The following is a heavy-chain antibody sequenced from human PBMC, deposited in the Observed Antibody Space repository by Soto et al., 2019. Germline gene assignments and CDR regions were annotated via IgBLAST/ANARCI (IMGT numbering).Heavy chain of an antibody. CDR3: AREEQLEDAYNWFDP. CDR2: IIPIFGTA. CDR1: GGTFSSYA. V-gene: IGHV1-69*13. J-gene: IGHJ5*02. Sequence: GASVKVSCKASGGTFSSYAISWVRQAPGQGLEWMGGIIPIFGTANYAQKFQGRVTITADESTSTAYMELSSLRSEDTAVYYCAREEQLEDAYNWFDPWGQGTLVTVSS. D-gene: IGHD6-13*01.